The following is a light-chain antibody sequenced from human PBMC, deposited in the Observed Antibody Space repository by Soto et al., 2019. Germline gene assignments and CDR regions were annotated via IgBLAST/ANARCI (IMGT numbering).Light chain of an antibody. J-gene: IGKJ1*01. Sequence: AIQMTQSPSSLSASVGDRLTITCRASQDVRNYVGWYQQKPGKAPKLLIYGAFSLETGIPSRFSGSGYDTEFTLTINSLLPEDFATYFCLQDYSWPWTFGQGTKVEV. CDR3: LQDYSWPWT. V-gene: IGKV1-6*01. CDR2: GAF. CDR1: QDVRNY.